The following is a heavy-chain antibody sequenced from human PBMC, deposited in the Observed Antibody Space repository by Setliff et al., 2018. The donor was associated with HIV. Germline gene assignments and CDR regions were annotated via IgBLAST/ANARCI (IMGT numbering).Heavy chain of an antibody. V-gene: IGHV3-9*01. CDR3: AKDFTSSGLMDV. J-gene: IGHJ6*03. CDR2: ISWNSGSV. Sequence: GGSLRLSCAASGFTFDDYAMHWVRQAPGKGLEWVSGISWNSGSVGYADSVKGRFTISRDNAKNSLYLQMNSLRAEDTALYYCAKDFTSSGLMDVWGKGTTVTVSS. CDR1: GFTFDDYA. D-gene: IGHD3-22*01.